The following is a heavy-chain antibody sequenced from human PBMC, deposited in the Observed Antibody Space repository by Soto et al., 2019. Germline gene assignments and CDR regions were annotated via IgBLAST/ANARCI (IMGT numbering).Heavy chain of an antibody. CDR2: INHSGST. Sequence: SETLSLTCAVYGGSFSGYYWSWIRQPPWKGLEWIGEINHSGSTNYNPSLKSRVTISVDTSKNQFSLKLSSVTAADTAVYYCARGLITGSHYSGGWYYFDSWGQGTQVTVSS. CDR1: GGSFSGYY. D-gene: IGHD6-19*01. J-gene: IGHJ4*02. CDR3: ARGLITGSHYSGGWYYFDS. V-gene: IGHV4-34*01.